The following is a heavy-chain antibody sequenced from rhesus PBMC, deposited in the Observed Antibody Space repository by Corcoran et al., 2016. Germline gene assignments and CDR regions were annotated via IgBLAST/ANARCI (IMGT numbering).Heavy chain of an antibody. Sequence: QVQLVQSGAEVKKPGSSVKVSCKASGYTFTDYYMHWVRQAPRQGLEWMGWINPYNGKKKYAQKFQGKVTMTRDTSTSTAYMELSSLRSEDTAVYYCARDSPYRDKYFDLWGPGTPITISS. D-gene: IGHD4-23*01. CDR2: INPYNGKK. J-gene: IGHJ2*01. CDR1: GYTFTDYY. CDR3: ARDSPYRDKYFDL. V-gene: IGHV1S2*01.